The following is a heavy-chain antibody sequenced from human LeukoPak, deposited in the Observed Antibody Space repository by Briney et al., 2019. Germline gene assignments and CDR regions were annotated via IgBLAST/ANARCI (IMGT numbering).Heavy chain of an antibody. Sequence: GGSLRFSGAASGFSVSNNYMSWVRQAPGKGLEWVAFIYSGGNSYYADSVKGRFTISRDNSKNTLYLQMNSLRAEDTAVYYCARESGFGELFPYCMDVWGQGTTVTVSS. V-gene: IGHV3-53*01. CDR1: GFSVSNNY. CDR3: ARESGFGELFPYCMDV. CDR2: IYSGGNS. D-gene: IGHD3-10*01. J-gene: IGHJ6*02.